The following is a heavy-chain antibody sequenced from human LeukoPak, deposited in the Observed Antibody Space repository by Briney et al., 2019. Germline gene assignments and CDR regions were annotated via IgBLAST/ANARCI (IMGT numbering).Heavy chain of an antibody. D-gene: IGHD4-17*01. CDR1: GFTFSSYE. CDR3: VRDQTVFTILDY. V-gene: IGHV3-48*03. Sequence: GGSLRLSCAASGFTFSSYEMNWVRQAPGKGLEWVSYISSSGSTIYYADSVKGRFTISRDNAKNSLYLQMNSLRDEDTAVYYCVRDQTVFTILDYWGQGTLVTVSS. CDR2: ISSSGSTI. J-gene: IGHJ4*02.